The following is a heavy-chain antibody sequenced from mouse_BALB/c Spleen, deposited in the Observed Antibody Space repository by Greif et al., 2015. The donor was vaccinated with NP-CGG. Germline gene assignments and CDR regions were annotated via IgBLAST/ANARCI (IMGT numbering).Heavy chain of an antibody. CDR1: GFDFSRYW. D-gene: IGHD6-2*01. Sequence: EVQLQQSGGGLVQPGGSLKLSCAASGFDFSRYWMTWVRRAPGKGLEWIGEINPDSSTINYTPSLKDKFIISRDNAKNTLYLQMSRVRSEDTALYYCAREAISFAYWGQGTLVTVSA. J-gene: IGHJ3*01. CDR2: INPDSSTI. V-gene: IGHV4-1*02. CDR3: AREAISFAY.